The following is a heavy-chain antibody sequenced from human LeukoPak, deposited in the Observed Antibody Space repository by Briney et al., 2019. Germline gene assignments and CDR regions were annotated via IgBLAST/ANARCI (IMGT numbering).Heavy chain of an antibody. CDR1: GGSISSSSYY. CDR2: IYHSGST. CDR3: ARYPSGSYVDY. D-gene: IGHD1-26*01. Sequence: SETLSLTCTVSGGSISSSSYYWGWIRQPPGKGLEWIGSIYHSGSTYYNPSLKSRVTISVDTSKNQFSLKLSSVTAADTAVYYCARYPSGSYVDYWGQGTLVTVSS. V-gene: IGHV4-39*07. J-gene: IGHJ4*02.